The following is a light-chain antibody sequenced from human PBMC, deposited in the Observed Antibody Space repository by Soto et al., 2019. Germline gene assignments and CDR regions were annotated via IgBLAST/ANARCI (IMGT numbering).Light chain of an antibody. Sequence: EIVLTQSPGTLSLSPGERATLSCRASERLSSVYLAWYQQRPGQPPRLLIYGASNRATGIPDRFSGSGSGTDFTLIINRLEPEDVAINYCQQYGGSPRITFGQGTRLEI. J-gene: IGKJ5*01. CDR2: GAS. CDR1: ERLSSVY. V-gene: IGKV3-20*01. CDR3: QQYGGSPRIT.